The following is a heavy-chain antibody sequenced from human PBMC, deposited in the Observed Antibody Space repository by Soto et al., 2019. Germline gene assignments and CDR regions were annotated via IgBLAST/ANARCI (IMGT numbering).Heavy chain of an antibody. D-gene: IGHD2-15*01. V-gene: IGHV4-34*01. CDR1: GGSFSGYY. CDR2: INHSGST. J-gene: IGHJ4*02. CDR3: ARGQWYFDY. Sequence: QVQLQQWGAGLLKPSETLSLTCAVYGGSFSGYYWSWIRQPPGKGLEWIGEINHSGSTNYNPSLKGRVTISVDTSKNQFSLNLSSVTAADTAVYYCARGQWYFDYWGQGTLVTVSS.